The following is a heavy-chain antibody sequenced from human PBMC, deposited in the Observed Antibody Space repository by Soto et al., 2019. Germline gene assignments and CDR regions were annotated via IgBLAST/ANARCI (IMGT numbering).Heavy chain of an antibody. V-gene: IGHV1-46*03. Sequence: QVQLVQSGAEVRKPGASVKVSCKTSGYIFTDHYIQWVRQAPGQGLEWMGMINPRGGGTTYTERFQGRVAMTRDTSTSTVYLELSSLTPEDTAVYYCGRDSGDYYDDSNRPYNAFDNLGQGTLVTVSS. D-gene: IGHD3-22*01. CDR1: GYIFTDHY. J-gene: IGHJ3*02. CDR2: INPRGGGT. CDR3: GRDSGDYYDDSNRPYNAFDN.